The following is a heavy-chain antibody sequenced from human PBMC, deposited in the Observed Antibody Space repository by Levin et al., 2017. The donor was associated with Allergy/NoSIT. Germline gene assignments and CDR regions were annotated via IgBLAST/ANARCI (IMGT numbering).Heavy chain of an antibody. Sequence: SETLSLTCAVYGGSFSGYYWSWIRQPPGKGLEWIGEINHSGSTNYNPSLKSRVTISVDTSKNQFSLKLSSVTAADTAVYYCARGSANNWFDPWGQGTLVTVSS. V-gene: IGHV4-34*01. CDR2: INHSGST. CDR3: ARGSANNWFDP. CDR1: GGSFSGYY. J-gene: IGHJ5*02.